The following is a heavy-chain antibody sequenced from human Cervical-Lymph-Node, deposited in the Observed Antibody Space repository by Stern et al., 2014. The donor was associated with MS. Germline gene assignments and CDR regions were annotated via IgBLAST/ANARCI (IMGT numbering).Heavy chain of an antibody. V-gene: IGHV3-33*01. CDR1: GFTFSSHG. CDR3: ARDPSRSFDI. CDR2: IWYDGSKK. Sequence: MQLVESGGGVVQPGESLRLSCAASGFTFSSHGMHWVRQVPGKGLEWVAVIWYDGSKKYYIDSVKGRFTISRDSSKNTLYLQMDSLRAEDTAMYYCARDPSRSFDIWGQGTMVTVSS. J-gene: IGHJ3*02.